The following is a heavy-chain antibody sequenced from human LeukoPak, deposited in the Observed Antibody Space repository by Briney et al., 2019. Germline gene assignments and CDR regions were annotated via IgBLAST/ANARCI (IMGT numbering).Heavy chain of an antibody. CDR2: ISYDGSNK. D-gene: IGHD3-10*01. V-gene: IGHV3-30*04. Sequence: GGSLRLSCAASGFTFSGYTMHWVRQAPGKGLEWVALISYDGSNKYYADSVKGRFTISRDNSKNTLYLQMDSLRAEDTAVYYCAKDLPRYYYGSGVDYWGQGPLVTVSS. CDR3: AKDLPRYYYGSGVDY. J-gene: IGHJ4*02. CDR1: GFTFSGYT.